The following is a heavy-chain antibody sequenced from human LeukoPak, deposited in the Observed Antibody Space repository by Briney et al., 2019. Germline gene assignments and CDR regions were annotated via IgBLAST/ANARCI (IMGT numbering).Heavy chain of an antibody. J-gene: IGHJ4*02. CDR1: GYSFTNYW. V-gene: IGHV5-51*01. CDR2: IYPGDSET. Sequence: GESLKISCKGSGYSFTNYWIGWVRQMPGKGLEWMGIIYPGDSETRYSPSFQGQVTISADKSISTAYLQWSSLKASDTAIYYCARPGRDGGYSYGFDYWGQGTLVTVSS. D-gene: IGHD5-18*01. CDR3: ARPGRDGGYSYGFDY.